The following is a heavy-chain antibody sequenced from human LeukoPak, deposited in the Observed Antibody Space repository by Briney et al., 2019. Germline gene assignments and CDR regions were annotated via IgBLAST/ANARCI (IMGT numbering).Heavy chain of an antibody. CDR2: IYYSGST. Sequence: SETLSLTCTVSGGSISSSSYYWGWIRQPPGKGLEWIGSIYYSGSTYYNPSLKSQVTISVDTSKNQFSLQLNSVTPEDTAVYYCARKNYYGSGSYYFLGADFDYWGQGTLVTVSS. CDR1: GGSISSSSYY. V-gene: IGHV4-39*07. CDR3: ARKNYYGSGSYYFLGADFDY. D-gene: IGHD3-10*01. J-gene: IGHJ4*02.